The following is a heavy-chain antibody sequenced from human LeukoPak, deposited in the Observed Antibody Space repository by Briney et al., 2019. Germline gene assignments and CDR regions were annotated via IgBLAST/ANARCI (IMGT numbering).Heavy chain of an antibody. V-gene: IGHV3-23*01. J-gene: IGHJ4*02. CDR2: ISGSGGST. CDR3: AKDGPDIVVVPAARPFDY. Sequence: GGSLRLSCAASGFTFSSYAMSWVRQVPGKGLEWVSAISGSGGSTYYADSVKGRFTISRDNSKNTLYLQMNSLRAEDTAVYYCAKDGPDIVVVPAARPFDYWGQGTLVTVSS. CDR1: GFTFSSYA. D-gene: IGHD2-2*01.